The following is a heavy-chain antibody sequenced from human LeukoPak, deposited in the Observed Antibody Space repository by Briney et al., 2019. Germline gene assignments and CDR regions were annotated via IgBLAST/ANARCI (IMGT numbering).Heavy chain of an antibody. CDR2: FYDSGNT. D-gene: IGHD2-15*01. CDR1: GGSISTYY. J-gene: IGHJ1*01. V-gene: IGHV4-59*01. CDR3: ASASGGWEYFRH. Sequence: PETLSLTCTVSGGSISTYYWSWIRQPPGKGLEWIGYFYDSGNTNYNPSLKSRATISVDTSKNQFSLNLSSVTAADTAVYYCASASGGWEYFRHWGQGTLVTVSS.